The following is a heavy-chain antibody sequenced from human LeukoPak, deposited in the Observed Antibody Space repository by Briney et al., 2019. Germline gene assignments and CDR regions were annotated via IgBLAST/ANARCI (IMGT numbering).Heavy chain of an antibody. Sequence: GASVKVSCKASGYTFTGYYMHWVRQAPGQGLEWMGWINPNSGGTNYAQKFQGRVTMTRDTSISTAYMELSRLRSDDTAVYYCARTYYYDSSGYYYIRNAFDIWGQGTMVTVSS. J-gene: IGHJ3*02. CDR1: GYTFTGYY. CDR2: INPNSGGT. V-gene: IGHV1-2*02. CDR3: ARTYYYDSSGYYYIRNAFDI. D-gene: IGHD3-22*01.